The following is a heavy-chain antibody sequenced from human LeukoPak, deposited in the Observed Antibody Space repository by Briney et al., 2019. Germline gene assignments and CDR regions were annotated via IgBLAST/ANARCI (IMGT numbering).Heavy chain of an antibody. CDR3: ARITDRTIFGEIMHGFDI. CDR2: IYYSGST. Sequence: SETLSLTCTVSGGSITSYYWSWIRQPPGKGLEWIGYIYYSGSTNYNPSLKSRVTISVDTSKNQFSLKLSSVTAADTAVYYCARITDRTIFGEIMHGFDIWGQGTPVTVSS. J-gene: IGHJ3*02. V-gene: IGHV4-59*08. D-gene: IGHD3-3*01. CDR1: GGSITSYY.